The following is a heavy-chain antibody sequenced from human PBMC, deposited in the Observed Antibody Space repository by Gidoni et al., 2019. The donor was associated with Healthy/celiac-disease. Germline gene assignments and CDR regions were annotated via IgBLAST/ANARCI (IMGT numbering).Heavy chain of an antibody. D-gene: IGHD6-13*01. CDR2: IIHLFGTA. J-gene: IGHJ5*02. Sequence: QVQLVQSGAEVKKPGSSVKVSCKASGGTFSSYAISWVRQAPGQGLEWMGGIIHLFGTANYAQKFQGRVTITADESTSTAYMGLSSLRSEDTAVYYCARGVAAAVGWFDPWGQGTLVTVSA. CDR3: ARGVAAAVGWFDP. CDR1: GGTFSSYA. V-gene: IGHV1-69*01.